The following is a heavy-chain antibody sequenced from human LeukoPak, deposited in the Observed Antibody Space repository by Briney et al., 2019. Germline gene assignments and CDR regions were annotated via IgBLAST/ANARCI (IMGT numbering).Heavy chain of an antibody. CDR2: IYTSGST. V-gene: IGHV4-61*02. CDR1: GGSISSGSYY. CDR3: ARQQPYDFWSGYPFDY. J-gene: IGHJ4*02. D-gene: IGHD3-3*01. Sequence: SETLSLTCTDSGGSISSGSYYWSWIRQPAGKGLEWIGRIYTSGSTNYNPSLKSRVTISVDTSKNQFSLKLSSVTAADTAVYYCARQQPYDFWSGYPFDYWGQGALVTVSS.